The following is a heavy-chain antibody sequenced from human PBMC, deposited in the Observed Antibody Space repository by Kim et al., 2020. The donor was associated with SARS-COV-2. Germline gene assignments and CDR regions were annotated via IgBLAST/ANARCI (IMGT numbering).Heavy chain of an antibody. V-gene: IGHV4-31*03. CDR2: IYYSGST. J-gene: IGHJ4*02. CDR3: AREVATDYDILTGYYPPNCFDY. D-gene: IGHD3-9*01. CDR1: GGSISSGGYY. Sequence: SETLSLTCTVSGGSISSGGYYWSWIRQHPGKGLEWIGYIYYSGSTYYNPSLKSRVTISVDTSKNQFSLKLSSVTAADTAVYYCAREVATDYDILTGYYPPNCFDYWGQGTLVTVSS.